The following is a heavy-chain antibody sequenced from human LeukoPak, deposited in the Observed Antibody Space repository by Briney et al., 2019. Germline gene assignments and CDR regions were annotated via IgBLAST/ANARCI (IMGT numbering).Heavy chain of an antibody. Sequence: ASVKVSCKASGGTFSSYAISWVRQAPGQGLEWMGGNIPIFGTANYAQKFQGRVTITADESTSTAYMELSSLRSEDTAVYYCAREWIQLWTHYYYYYGMDVWGQGTTVTVSS. J-gene: IGHJ6*02. CDR2: NIPIFGTA. V-gene: IGHV1-69*13. CDR3: AREWIQLWTHYYYYYGMDV. CDR1: GGTFSSYA. D-gene: IGHD5-18*01.